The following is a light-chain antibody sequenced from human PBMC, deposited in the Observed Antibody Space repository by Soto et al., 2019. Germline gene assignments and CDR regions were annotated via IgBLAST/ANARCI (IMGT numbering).Light chain of an antibody. Sequence: EIVLTQAPGTLSLSPGDRATLSCRTSQSVTNNYLAWYQQRPGQAPRLLIYGASSRATGIPDRFTGSGSGTGFTLSVSRLEPEDFAVYFCQQYGSSPATFGQGTKVDIK. CDR1: QSVTNNY. CDR2: GAS. V-gene: IGKV3-20*01. J-gene: IGKJ1*01. CDR3: QQYGSSPAT.